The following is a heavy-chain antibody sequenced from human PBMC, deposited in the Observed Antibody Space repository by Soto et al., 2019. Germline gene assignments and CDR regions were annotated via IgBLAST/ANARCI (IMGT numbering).Heavy chain of an antibody. J-gene: IGHJ1*01. Sequence: PGGSLRLSCAASGFTFDDYAMYWVRQAPGKGLEWVSGISWNSGRIGYADSVKGRFTISRDNSKNTLYLQMNSLRAEDTAVYYCARDRVESGYPEYFQHWGQGTLVTV. CDR1: GFTFDDYA. D-gene: IGHD3-22*01. CDR2: ISWNSGRI. CDR3: ARDRVESGYPEYFQH. V-gene: IGHV3-9*01.